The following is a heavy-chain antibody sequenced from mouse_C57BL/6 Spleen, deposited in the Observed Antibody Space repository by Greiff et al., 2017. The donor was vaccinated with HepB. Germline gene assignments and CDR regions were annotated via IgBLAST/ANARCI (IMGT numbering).Heavy chain of an antibody. V-gene: IGHV1-20*01. D-gene: IGHD1-1*01. Sequence: VQLQHSGPELVKPGDSVKISCKASGYSFTGYFMNWVMQSHGKSLEWIGRINPYNGDTFYNQKFKGKATLTVDKSSSTAHMELRSLTSEDSAVYYCASTTVVADAMDYWGQGTSVTVSS. CDR3: ASTTVVADAMDY. J-gene: IGHJ4*01. CDR2: INPYNGDT. CDR1: GYSFTGYF.